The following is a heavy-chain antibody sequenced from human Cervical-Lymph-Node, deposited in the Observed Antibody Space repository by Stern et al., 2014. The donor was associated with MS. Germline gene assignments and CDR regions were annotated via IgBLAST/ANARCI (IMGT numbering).Heavy chain of an antibody. V-gene: IGHV4-4*02. D-gene: IGHD5-12*01. CDR1: GGSISNTNW. CDR3: ARVNSGYNWFDY. Sequence: QLQLQESGPGLVKPSGTLSLTCAVSGGSISNTNWWGWVRQTPGMGLEWIGEIYHGGSTNFSPSLKSRVTMSVDKSKNQFSLELKSVTAADTAIYYCARVNSGYNWFDYWGQGTLVTVSS. CDR2: IYHGGST. J-gene: IGHJ5*01.